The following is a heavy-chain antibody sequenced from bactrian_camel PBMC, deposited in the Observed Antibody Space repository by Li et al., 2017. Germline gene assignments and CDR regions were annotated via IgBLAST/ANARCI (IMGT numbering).Heavy chain of an antibody. Sequence: QLVESGGGLVQPGGSLRLSCAASGFTFSWSAMSWVRQAPGKGLEWVSSIYSDGSNTYYADSVKGRFTISRDNAKNTVYLQMNSLKPEDTAMYYCAAASTPPFWATKCIFDFWGQGTQVTVS. D-gene: IGHD4*01. CDR1: GFTFSWSA. V-gene: IGHV3S7*01. CDR3: AAASTPPFWATKCIFDF. J-gene: IGHJ4*01. CDR2: IYSDGSNT.